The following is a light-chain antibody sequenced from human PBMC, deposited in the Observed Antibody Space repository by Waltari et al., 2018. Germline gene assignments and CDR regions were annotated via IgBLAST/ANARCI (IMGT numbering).Light chain of an antibody. CDR3: QVWGRTSDHPV. CDR1: NIVNEV. J-gene: IGLJ3*02. CDR2: YNG. V-gene: IGLV3-21*04. Sequence: SYVLTQPASVSVAPGKTARIPCGENNIVNEVVHWYQQKPGQAPVVVIYYNGDRPSGVPGRFSGTKSGNTATLSISRVEVGDEADYYCQVWGRTSDHPVFGGGTKLTVL.